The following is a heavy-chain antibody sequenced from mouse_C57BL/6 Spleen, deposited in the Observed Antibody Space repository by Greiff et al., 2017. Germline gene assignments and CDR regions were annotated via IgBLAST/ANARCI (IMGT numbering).Heavy chain of an antibody. CDR3: TRDWDEAWFAY. CDR1: GYTFTSYW. V-gene: IGHV1-5*01. Sequence: EVQLQQSGTVLARPGASVKMSCKTSGYTFTSYWMHWVKQRPGQGLEWIGAIYPGNSDTSYNQKFKGKAKLTAVTSASTAYMERSSLTNEDSAVYYCTRDWDEAWFAYWGQGTLVTVSA. D-gene: IGHD4-1*01. CDR2: IYPGNSDT. J-gene: IGHJ3*01.